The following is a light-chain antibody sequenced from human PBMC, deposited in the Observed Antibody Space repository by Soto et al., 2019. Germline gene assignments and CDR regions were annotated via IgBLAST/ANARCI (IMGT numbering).Light chain of an antibody. J-gene: IGKJ1*01. CDR2: DAS. CDR1: QSVGSH. V-gene: IGKV3-11*01. Sequence: EVVLTQSPATLSLSPGERATLSCRASQSVGSHLAWYQQKPGQAPNLLIYDASNRATGIPARFTGSGSGTDFTLTISGLEPEDFAVYYCLHLRTRPLVTFGQGTKVEIK. CDR3: LHLRTRPLVT.